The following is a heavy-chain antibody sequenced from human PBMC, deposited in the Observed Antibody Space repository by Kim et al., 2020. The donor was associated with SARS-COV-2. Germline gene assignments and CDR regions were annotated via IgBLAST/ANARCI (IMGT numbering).Heavy chain of an antibody. CDR1: GGSISNYY. V-gene: IGHV4-59*13. CDR3: ASDCTTTHRHAAFDI. D-gene: IGHD1-26*01. J-gene: IGHJ3*02. Sequence: SETLSLTCTVSGGSISNYYWSWIRQPPGETLEWIGYIYYTGSTNYNPSLKSRVTISIDTSKNQFSLSLGSVTAADTALYYCASDCTTTHRHAAFDIWG. CDR2: IYYTGST.